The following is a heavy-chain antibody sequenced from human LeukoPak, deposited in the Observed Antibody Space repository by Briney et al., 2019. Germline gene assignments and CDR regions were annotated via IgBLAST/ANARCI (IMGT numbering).Heavy chain of an antibody. V-gene: IGHV3-7*01. CDR2: IKQDGSEK. D-gene: IGHD5-12*01. CDR3: ARDGVATINY. CDR1: GFTFSSYW. Sequence: GGSLRLSCSASGFTFSSYWMSWVRQPPGKGLEWVANIKQDGSEKYYVDSMRGRFTISRDNAKNSVYLQMNSLRAEDTAVYYCARDGVATINYWGQGTLVTVYS. J-gene: IGHJ4*02.